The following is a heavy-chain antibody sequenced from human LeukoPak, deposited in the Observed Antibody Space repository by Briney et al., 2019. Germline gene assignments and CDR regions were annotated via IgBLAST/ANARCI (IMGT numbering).Heavy chain of an antibody. Sequence: PSETLSLTCTVSGGSISSYYWSWIRQPPGKRLDWIGHIYYSGSTNYNPSLKRRVTISVDTSKNRFSLKLSSVTAADTAVYYCASRSSIWSGYQDTLYYFDSWGQGTLVTVSS. CDR3: ASRSSIWSGYQDTLYYFDS. CDR2: IYYSGST. CDR1: GGSISSYY. V-gene: IGHV4-59*01. J-gene: IGHJ4*02. D-gene: IGHD3-3*01.